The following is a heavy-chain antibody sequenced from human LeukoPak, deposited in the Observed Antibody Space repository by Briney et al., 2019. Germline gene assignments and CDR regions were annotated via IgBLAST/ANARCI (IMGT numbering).Heavy chain of an antibody. V-gene: IGHV4-59*08. CDR2: IYSSGAT. CDR1: GGSISGLY. J-gene: IGHJ5*02. D-gene: IGHD2-15*01. CDR3: ARPLGYCSDSRCPQSWFDP. Sequence: SETLSLTCSVSGGSISGLYWAWIRQPPGKGLEWIGYIYSSGATNYNPSLKSRVSISVDTSKNQFSLNVNFMTDADTAVYYCARPLGYCSDSRCPQSWFDPWGQGTLVTVSS.